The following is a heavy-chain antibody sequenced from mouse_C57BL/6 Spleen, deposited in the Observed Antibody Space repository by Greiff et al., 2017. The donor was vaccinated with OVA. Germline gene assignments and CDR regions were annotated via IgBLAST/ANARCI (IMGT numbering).Heavy chain of an antibody. V-gene: IGHV1-52*01. CDR1: GYTFTSYW. Sequence: QVQLQQPGAELVRPGSSVKLSCKASGYTFTSYWMHWVKQRPIQGLEWIGNIDPSDSETHYNQKFKDKATLTVDKSSSTAYMQLSSLTSEDSAVYYCARSDYYYGSTNFAYWGQGTLVTVSA. D-gene: IGHD1-1*01. CDR3: ARSDYYYGSTNFAY. J-gene: IGHJ3*01. CDR2: IDPSDSET.